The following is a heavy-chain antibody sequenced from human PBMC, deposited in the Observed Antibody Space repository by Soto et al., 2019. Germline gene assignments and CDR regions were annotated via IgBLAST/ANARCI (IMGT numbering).Heavy chain of an antibody. CDR3: SLHAPTLIAAAGSWFDP. CDR2: IYPGDSDT. Sequence: PGESLKISCKGSGYSFTSYWIGWVRQMPGKGLEWMGIIYPGDSDTRYSPSFQGQVTISADKSISTAYLQWSSLKASDTAMYYFSLHAPTLIAAAGSWFDPWGQGTLVTVSS. D-gene: IGHD6-13*01. CDR1: GYSFTSYW. V-gene: IGHV5-51*01. J-gene: IGHJ5*02.